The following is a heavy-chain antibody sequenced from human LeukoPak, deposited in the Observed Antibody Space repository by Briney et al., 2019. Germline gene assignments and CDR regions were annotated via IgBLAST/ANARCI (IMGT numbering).Heavy chain of an antibody. V-gene: IGHV4-59*01. CDR2: IYYTGST. J-gene: IGHJ6*02. Sequence: SETLSLTCTVSGGSISNYYWSWIRQPPGKGLEWIACIYYTGSTTYNPSLKSRVTISVDTSTNQFSLNLNSLTAADTAVYYCARDWGAYGMDVWGQGITVTV. CDR1: GGSISNYY. CDR3: ARDWGAYGMDV. D-gene: IGHD3-16*01.